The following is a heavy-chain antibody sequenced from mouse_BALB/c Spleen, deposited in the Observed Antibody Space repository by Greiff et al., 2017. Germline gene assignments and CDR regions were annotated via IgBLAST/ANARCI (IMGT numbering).Heavy chain of an antibody. D-gene: IGHD2-1*01. CDR2: INPYNDGT. CDR1: GYTFTSYV. J-gene: IGHJ4*01. CDR3: ARAGNYVGYAMDY. V-gene: IGHV1-14*01. Sequence: EVQLQQSGPELVKPGASVKMSCKASGYTFTSYVMHWVKQKPGQGLEWIGYINPYNDGTKYNEKFKGKATLTSDKSSSTAYMELSSLTSEDSAVYYCARAGNYVGYAMDYWGQGTSVTVSS.